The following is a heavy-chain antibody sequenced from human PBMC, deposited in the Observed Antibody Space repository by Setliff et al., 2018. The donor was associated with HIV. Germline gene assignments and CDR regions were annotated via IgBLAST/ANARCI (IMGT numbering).Heavy chain of an antibody. Sequence: PGGSLSLSCTASGFTFRNFCMSWVRQAPGKGLEWVANIKEDGSEKYYVDSVKGRFTISRDNAKKSLFLQMNSLRAEDTAVYYCAREREYYDSSGYRGGNAFDIWGQGTMVTVSS. V-gene: IGHV3-7*03. D-gene: IGHD3-22*01. CDR3: AREREYYDSSGYRGGNAFDI. J-gene: IGHJ3*02. CDR2: IKEDGSEK. CDR1: GFTFRNFC.